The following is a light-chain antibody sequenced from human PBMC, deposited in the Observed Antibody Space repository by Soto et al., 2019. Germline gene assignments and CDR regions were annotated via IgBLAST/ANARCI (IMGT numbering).Light chain of an antibody. CDR1: QGISSW. J-gene: IGKJ3*01. CDR2: AAS. Sequence: DIQMTQSQSSVSASVGDRVTITCRASQGISSWLAWYQQKPGKAPKLLIYAASSFQSGVPSRFSCAVSRTDFPLSISSPPPECFATSYCQQANSFPFSFGPGTKVDIK. CDR3: QQANSFPFS. V-gene: IGKV1-12*01.